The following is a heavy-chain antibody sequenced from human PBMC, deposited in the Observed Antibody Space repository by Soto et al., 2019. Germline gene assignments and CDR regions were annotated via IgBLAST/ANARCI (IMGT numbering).Heavy chain of an antibody. CDR1: GGSISSSSYY. CDR3: ARPRPIGAYPYLDY. Sequence: PSETLSLTCTVCGGSISSSSYYWGWIRQPPGKGLEWIGSIYYSGSTYYNPSLKSRVTISVDTSKNQFSLKLSSVTAADTAVYYCARPRPIGAYPYLDYFGQRTLVAFSS. V-gene: IGHV4-39*01. CDR2: IYYSGST. J-gene: IGHJ4*02. D-gene: IGHD1-26*01.